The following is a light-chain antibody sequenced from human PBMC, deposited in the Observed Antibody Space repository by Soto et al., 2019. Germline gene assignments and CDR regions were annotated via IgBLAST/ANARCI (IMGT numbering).Light chain of an antibody. CDR2: DVS. CDR3: CSYAGSDTHYV. J-gene: IGLJ1*01. CDR1: SSDVGGYNS. Sequence: QSALTQPRSVSGSPGQSVTIPCTGTSSDVGGYNSVSWYQQHPDKAPKFMIYDVSKRPSGVPDRFSGSKSGNTASLTISGLQAEDEADYYCCSYAGSDTHYVFGTGTKVTVL. V-gene: IGLV2-11*01.